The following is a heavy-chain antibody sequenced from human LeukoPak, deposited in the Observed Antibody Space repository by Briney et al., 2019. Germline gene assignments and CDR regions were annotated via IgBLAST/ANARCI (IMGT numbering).Heavy chain of an antibody. CDR3: AKSLGGDYGSGSYYVVFDS. CDR1: GFTFNNYA. CDR2: ISGSGSIT. Sequence: GGSLRLSCVSSGFTFNNYAMNWVRQAPGKGLEWVSSISGSGSITYYADSVKGRFTISRDTSKNTLWLQMNSLRVDDTALYYCAKSLGGDYGSGSYYVVFDSWGQGTLVTVSS. D-gene: IGHD3-10*01. V-gene: IGHV3-23*01. J-gene: IGHJ4*02.